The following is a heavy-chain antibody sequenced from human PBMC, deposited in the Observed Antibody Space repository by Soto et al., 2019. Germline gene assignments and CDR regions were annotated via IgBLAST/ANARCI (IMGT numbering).Heavy chain of an antibody. CDR1: GYTLTVLS. V-gene: IGHV1-24*01. J-gene: IGHJ6*03. Sequence: ASVKVSCKVSGYTLTVLSMHLVRQAPGKGLEWMGGFDPEDGETIYAQKFQGRVTMTEDTSTDTAYMELSSLRSEDTAVYYCATGRRPTGYYYMDVWGKGTTVTVSS. D-gene: IGHD4-17*01. CDR3: ATGRRPTGYYYMDV. CDR2: FDPEDGET.